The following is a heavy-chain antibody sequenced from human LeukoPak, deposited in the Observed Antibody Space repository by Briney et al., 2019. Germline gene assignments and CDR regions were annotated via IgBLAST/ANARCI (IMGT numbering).Heavy chain of an antibody. CDR3: ARLPLVSPGCDY. CDR2: IYNIGST. V-gene: IGHV4-39*02. CDR1: GRSISSSSYY. J-gene: IGHJ4*02. Sequence: PSETLSLTCTVSGRSISSSSYYWGWIRQPPGNGLEWNGNIYNIGSTYYNPSLKSRVTISVDTSKNPSSLKLSSVTAADTAVYYCARLPLVSPGCDYWGQGTLVTVSS. D-gene: IGHD2-2*01.